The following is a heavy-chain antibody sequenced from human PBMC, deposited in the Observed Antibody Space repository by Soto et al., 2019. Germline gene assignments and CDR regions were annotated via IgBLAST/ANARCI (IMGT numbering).Heavy chain of an antibody. J-gene: IGHJ6*02. CDR2: IYYSGST. Sequence: PSETLSLTCAVSGYSISSGYYWGWIRQPPGKGLEWIGYIYYSGSTYYNPSLKSRVTISVDTSKNQFSLKLSSVTAADTAVYYCARDSHDGMDVWGQGTTVTV. V-gene: IGHV4-38-2*02. CDR1: GYSISSGYY. CDR3: ARDSHDGMDV.